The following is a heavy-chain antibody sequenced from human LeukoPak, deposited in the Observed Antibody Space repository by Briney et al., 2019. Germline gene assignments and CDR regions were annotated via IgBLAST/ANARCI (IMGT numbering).Heavy chain of an antibody. CDR2: IYSGGST. CDR3: GVGGGNIVATITDY. J-gene: IGHJ4*02. V-gene: IGHV3-53*04. Sequence: AGGSLRLSCAGSGFTFSNYMSWVRQAPGKGLEWVSVIYSGGSTYYADSVKGRFTISRHNSKNTLYLQMNSLRAEDTAVYYWGVGGGNIVATITDYWGQGTLVTVSS. CDR1: GFTFSNY. D-gene: IGHD5-12*01.